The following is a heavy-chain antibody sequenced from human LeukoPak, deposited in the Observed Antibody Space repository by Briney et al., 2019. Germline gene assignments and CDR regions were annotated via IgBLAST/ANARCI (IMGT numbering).Heavy chain of an antibody. V-gene: IGHV3-23*01. CDR1: RFTFRSYV. CDR3: AKVGAGSSYYYYAMDV. CDR2: ISGSGGVT. Sequence: QTGGSLRLSCAASRFTFRSYVMSWVRQAPGKGLEWVSSISGSGGVTYYAYSVKGRFTISRDNSKNTLFLEVNSLRAEDTAVYCCAKVGAGSSYYYYAMDVWGQGTTVTVSS. J-gene: IGHJ6*02.